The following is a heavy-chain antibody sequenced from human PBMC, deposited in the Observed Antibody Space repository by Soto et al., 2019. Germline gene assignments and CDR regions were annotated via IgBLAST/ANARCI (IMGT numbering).Heavy chain of an antibody. CDR3: ARDGVDYYYGMDV. CDR1: GYTFTIYG. CDR2: ISAYNGNT. J-gene: IGHJ6*02. V-gene: IGHV1-18*04. Sequence: VASVKVSCKASGYTFTIYGISWLRQAPGQGLEWMGWISAYNGNTNYAQKLKGRVTMNTDTSTSTAYMELRSLRSDDTAVYYCARDGVDYYYGMDVWGQGTTVTVSS. D-gene: IGHD2-8*01.